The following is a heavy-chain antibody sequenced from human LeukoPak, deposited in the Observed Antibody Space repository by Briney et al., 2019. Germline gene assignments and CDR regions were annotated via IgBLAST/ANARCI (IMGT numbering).Heavy chain of an antibody. V-gene: IGHV4-4*07. CDR1: GGSISSYY. J-gene: IGHJ4*02. Sequence: SETLSLTCTVSGGSISSYYWSWIRQPAGKGLEWIGRIYTSGSTNYNPSLKSRVTMSVDTSKNQFSLKLSSVTAADTAVYYCAREEQGSSWHHLDYWGQGTLVTVSS. D-gene: IGHD6-13*01. CDR2: IYTSGST. CDR3: AREEQGSSWHHLDY.